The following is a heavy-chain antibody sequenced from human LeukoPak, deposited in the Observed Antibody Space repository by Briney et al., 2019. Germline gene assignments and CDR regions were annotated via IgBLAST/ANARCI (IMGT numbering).Heavy chain of an antibody. J-gene: IGHJ5*02. CDR2: IDPSDSYT. D-gene: IGHD3-9*01. V-gene: IGHV5-10-1*01. CDR3: ATGRDISWFDP. Sequence: GESLKISCKGSGYSFTSYWISWVRQMPGKGLEWMGRIDPSDSYTNYSPSFQGHVTISADKSISTAYLQWSSLKASGTAMYYCATGRDISWFDPWGQGTLVTVSS. CDR1: GYSFTSYW.